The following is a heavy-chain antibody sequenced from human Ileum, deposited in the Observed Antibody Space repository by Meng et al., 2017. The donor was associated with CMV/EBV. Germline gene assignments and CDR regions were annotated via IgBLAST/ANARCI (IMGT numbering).Heavy chain of an antibody. J-gene: IGHJ4*02. CDR1: GYTFTGHY. D-gene: IGHD5-18*01. V-gene: IGHV1-2*02. Sequence: ASVKVSCKASGYTFTGHYIHWVRQAPGQGPEWMGWINPNSGGTNYAQKFQGRVTMTRDTSISTAYMELSRLRSDDTVVYYCARVRQLWPEDYFDYWGQGTLVTVSS. CDR2: INPNSGGT. CDR3: ARVRQLWPEDYFDY.